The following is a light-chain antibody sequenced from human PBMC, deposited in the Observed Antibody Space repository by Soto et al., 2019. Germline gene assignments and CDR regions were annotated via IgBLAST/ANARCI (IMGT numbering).Light chain of an antibody. J-gene: IGKJ4*01. V-gene: IGKV1-9*01. Sequence: DIHLTQSPSFLSASVGYRVTITCRASQGISSYLAWYQQKPGKAPKLLIYAASTLQSGVPSRFSGSGSGTEFTLTISSLQPEDFATYYCQQLNSYPLTFGGGTKVEIK. CDR2: AAS. CDR3: QQLNSYPLT. CDR1: QGISSY.